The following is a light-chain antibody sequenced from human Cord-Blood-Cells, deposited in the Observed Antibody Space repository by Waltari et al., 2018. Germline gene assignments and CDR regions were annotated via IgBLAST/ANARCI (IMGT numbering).Light chain of an antibody. V-gene: IGLV2-23*01. J-gene: IGLJ2*01. CDR3: CSYAGSSTV. CDR1: SSDVGSYNL. CDR2: EGS. Sequence: QSALTQPASVSGSPGQSITISWTGTSSDVGSYNLVSWYQQHPGKAPKLMIYEGSKRPSGVSNRFSGSESGNTASLTSSGLQAEDEADYYCCSYAGSSTVFGGGTKLTVL.